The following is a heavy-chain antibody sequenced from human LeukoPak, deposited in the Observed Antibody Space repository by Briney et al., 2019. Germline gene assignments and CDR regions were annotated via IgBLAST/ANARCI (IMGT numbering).Heavy chain of an antibody. CDR3: TRVYSHYYDSSGSSNWFYP. CDR2: MNPYSGNT. CDR1: GYTFTSYD. J-gene: IGHJ5*02. D-gene: IGHD3-22*01. V-gene: IGHV1-8*01. Sequence: ASLKVSCKASGYTFTSYDFNWVRQATGPGLGWVGWMNPYSGNTGYAKKFQGRVTMNRNTSISTAYMELSSLRSKDTAVYYWTRVYSHYYDSSGSSNWFYPWGQGTLVTVSS.